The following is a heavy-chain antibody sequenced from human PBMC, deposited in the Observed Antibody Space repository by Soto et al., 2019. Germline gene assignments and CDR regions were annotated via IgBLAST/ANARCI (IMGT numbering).Heavy chain of an antibody. D-gene: IGHD3-10*01. J-gene: IGHJ4*02. CDR3: ARGGEKRLGYFDY. CDR1: GGSFSGYY. Sequence: SETLSLTCAVYGGSFSGYYWSWIRQPPGKGLEWIGETNHRGSTNYNPSLKSRVTISIDTSKNQFSLKLSSGTAADTAVYYCARGGEKRLGYFDYWGQGTLVTVSS. CDR2: TNHRGST. V-gene: IGHV4-34*01.